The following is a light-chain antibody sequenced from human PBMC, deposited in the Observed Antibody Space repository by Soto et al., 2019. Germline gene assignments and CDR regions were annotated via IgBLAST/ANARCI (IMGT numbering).Light chain of an antibody. CDR2: GAS. CDR1: QRVSSS. V-gene: IGKV3-15*01. J-gene: IGKJ4*01. Sequence: EIVMTQSPAILSVSPGERATLSCRASQRVSSSLAWYQQKPGQAPRLLIFGASTRATGIPARFSGSGSGTEFTLTISSLQSEDIAVYYCQQYNDWPLTFGGGTKVDIK. CDR3: QQYNDWPLT.